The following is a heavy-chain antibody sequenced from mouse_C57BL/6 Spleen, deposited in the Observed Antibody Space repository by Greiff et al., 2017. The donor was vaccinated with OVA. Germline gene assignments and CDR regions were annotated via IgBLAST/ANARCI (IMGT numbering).Heavy chain of an antibody. CDR3: ARMILGDYYAMDY. J-gene: IGHJ4*01. V-gene: IGHV5-17*01. CDR2: ISSGSSTI. Sequence: EVHLVESGGGLVKPGGSLKLSCAASGFTFSDYGMHWVRQAPEKGLEWVAYISSGSSTIYYADPVKGRFTISRANAKNTLFLQMTSLRSEDTAMYYCARMILGDYYAMDYWGQGTSVTVSS. D-gene: IGHD3-3*01. CDR1: GFTFSDYG.